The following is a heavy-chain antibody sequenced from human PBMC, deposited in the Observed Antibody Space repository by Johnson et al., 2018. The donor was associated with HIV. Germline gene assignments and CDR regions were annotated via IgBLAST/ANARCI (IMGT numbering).Heavy chain of an antibody. V-gene: IGHV3-30-3*01. Sequence: HVQLVESGGGVVQPGRSLRLSCAASGFTFSTYDMHWVRHAPGKGLEWVAVISYDGANKYYADSVKCRFTISRDNSKNTLYLQMNSLTTEDTAVYYCARDPRLGELKIDRRGYAFDIWGQGTMVTVSS. CDR3: ARDPRLGELKIDRRGYAFDI. CDR2: ISYDGANK. D-gene: IGHD3-16*01. J-gene: IGHJ3*02. CDR1: GFTFSTYD.